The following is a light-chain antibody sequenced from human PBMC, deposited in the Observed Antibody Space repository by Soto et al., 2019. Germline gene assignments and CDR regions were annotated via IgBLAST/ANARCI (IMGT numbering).Light chain of an antibody. V-gene: IGKV1-12*01. J-gene: IGKJ1*01. Sequence: DIQMTQSPSSVSASVGDRVTITCRASQGISNWLAWYQQKPGKAPKLLISAASNLQSGVPSRFSGSGSGTDFTLTISCLQPEDFATYFCQQSNSFPQTFGQGTKVEIK. CDR1: QGISNW. CDR3: QQSNSFPQT. CDR2: AAS.